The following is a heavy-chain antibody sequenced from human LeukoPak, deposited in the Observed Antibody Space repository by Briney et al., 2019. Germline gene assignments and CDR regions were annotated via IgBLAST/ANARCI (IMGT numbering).Heavy chain of an antibody. CDR1: GFTFNNYW. V-gene: IGHV3-23*01. J-gene: IGHJ4*02. CDR2: FSGSGGST. CDR3: AKSGLNRFDY. D-gene: IGHD2-15*01. Sequence: GGSLRLSCEASGFTFNNYWVSWVRQAPGKGLEWVSTFSGSGGSTHYADSVKGRFTISRDNSKNTLYLQMNSLRAEDTAVYYCAKSGLNRFDYWGQGTLVTVSS.